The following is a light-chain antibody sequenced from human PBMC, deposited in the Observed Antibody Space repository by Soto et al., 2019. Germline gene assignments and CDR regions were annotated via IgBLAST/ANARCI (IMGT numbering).Light chain of an antibody. CDR3: QQLSSYPRT. J-gene: IGKJ1*01. V-gene: IGKV1-9*01. Sequence: IQLTQSPSSLSASVGDSVTITCRASQDISHYLAWYQQKPGRATNLLIFVASTLQTGVPPRFSGSGSGTEFTLTISGLQPEDFATYYCQQLSSYPRTFGQGTTVDIK. CDR1: QDISHY. CDR2: VAS.